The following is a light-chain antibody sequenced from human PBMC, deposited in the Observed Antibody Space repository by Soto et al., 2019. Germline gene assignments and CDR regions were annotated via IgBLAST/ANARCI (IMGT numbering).Light chain of an antibody. CDR3: AAYTGNWNGPV. Sequence: QSVLTQTPSASGTPGQRVTISCSGSNSNMGRNYVYWYQQVPGTAPKLLMYRNDQRPSGVPERFSGSKSGTSASLTISGLRPEDEAQYYCAAYTGNWNGPVFGGGTKLTVL. CDR1: NSNMGRNY. V-gene: IGLV1-47*01. CDR2: RND. J-gene: IGLJ2*01.